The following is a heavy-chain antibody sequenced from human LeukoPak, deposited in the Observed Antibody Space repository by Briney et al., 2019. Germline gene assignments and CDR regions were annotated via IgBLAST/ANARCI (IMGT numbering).Heavy chain of an antibody. J-gene: IGHJ4*02. D-gene: IGHD3-10*01. V-gene: IGHV3-23*01. CDR3: APYEGIGAR. CDR2: ISGRSGDT. CDR1: GFTFSSYA. Sequence: GGSLRLSCAASGFTFSSYAMSWVRQAPGKGLEWVSAISGRSGDTYYAAPVMGRFTISRDNSKNTLYLQMNTLRAEDTAVYYCAPYEGIGARGGQGTLVTVSS.